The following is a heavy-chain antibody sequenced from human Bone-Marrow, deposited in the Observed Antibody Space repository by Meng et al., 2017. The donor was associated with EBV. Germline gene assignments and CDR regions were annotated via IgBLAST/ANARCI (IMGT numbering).Heavy chain of an antibody. D-gene: IGHD3-10*01. CDR2: IYWDGDK. V-gene: IGHV2-5*02. CDR3: TNRGIRWSDY. Sequence: TRKDPRPTLLKPTRTPALTGTVSGVSHSTSGVGVGWMRRPRGKALEWLALIYWDGDKRDSPSLKGGLTITKDTYKNKVVITIANMEAEDTATYSCTNRGIRWSDYWGQGTLVTVSS. J-gene: IGHJ4*01. CDR1: GVSHSTSGVG.